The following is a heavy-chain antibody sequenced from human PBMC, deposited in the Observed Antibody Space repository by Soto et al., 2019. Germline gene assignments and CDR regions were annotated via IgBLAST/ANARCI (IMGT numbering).Heavy chain of an antibody. CDR1: GFTVSSKY. V-gene: IGHV3-66*01. J-gene: IGHJ6*03. CDR2: IQSGGTT. CDR3: ARDDVLCDGGSCYGVPMHV. Sequence: GGSLRLSCAASGFTVSSKYMSWVRQAPGKGLEWVSLIQSGGTTYYADSVKGRFTISRDSSENTLHLQMDSLRAEDTAVYYCARDDVLCDGGSCYGVPMHVWGKGTTVTVSS. D-gene: IGHD2-15*01.